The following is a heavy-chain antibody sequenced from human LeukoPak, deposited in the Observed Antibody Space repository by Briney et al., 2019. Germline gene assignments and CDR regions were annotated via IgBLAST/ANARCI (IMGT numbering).Heavy chain of an antibody. CDR1: GFTFSSYA. CDR2: ISGSGGST. J-gene: IGHJ4*02. V-gene: IGHV3-23*01. Sequence: GGSLRLSCAASGFTFSSYAMSLVRQAPGKGLEWVSAISGSGGSTYYADSVKGRFTISRDNPKNTLYLQMNSLRAEDTAVYYCAKDGIAVAGYYFDYWGQGTLVTVSS. D-gene: IGHD6-19*01. CDR3: AKDGIAVAGYYFDY.